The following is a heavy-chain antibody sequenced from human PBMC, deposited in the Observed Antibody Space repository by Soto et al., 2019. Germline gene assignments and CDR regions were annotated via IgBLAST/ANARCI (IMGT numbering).Heavy chain of an antibody. CDR3: TVITLYYYYGMDV. D-gene: IGHD3-10*01. V-gene: IGHV3-15*01. J-gene: IGHJ6*02. Sequence: GGSLRLSCAASGFTFSNAWMSWVRQAPGKGLEWVGRIKSKTDGGTTDYAAPVKGRFTISRDDSKNTLYLQMNSLKTEDTAVYYCTVITLYYYYGMDVWGQGXTVTVYS. CDR1: GFTFSNAW. CDR2: IKSKTDGGTT.